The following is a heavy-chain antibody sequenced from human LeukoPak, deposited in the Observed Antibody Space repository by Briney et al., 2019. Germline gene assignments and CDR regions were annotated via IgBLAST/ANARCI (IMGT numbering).Heavy chain of an antibody. J-gene: IGHJ4*02. CDR1: GGSISTSTYY. V-gene: IGHV4-39*01. Sequence: SETLSLTCTVSGGSISTSTYYWAWIRQPPGKGLEWIGTIYYSGSTYYNPSLKSRATISVDTSKNQFSLKLSSVTAADTAVYYCARLDGSPRARFDCWGQGTLVTVSS. D-gene: IGHD1-26*01. CDR3: ARLDGSPRARFDC. CDR2: IYYSGST.